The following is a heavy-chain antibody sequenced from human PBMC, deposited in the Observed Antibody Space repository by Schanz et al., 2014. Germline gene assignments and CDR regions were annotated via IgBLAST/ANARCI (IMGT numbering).Heavy chain of an antibody. J-gene: IGHJ4*02. CDR1: GFTFTTYA. Sequence: EVQLVESGGGLVQPGESLRLSCAASGFTFTTYAMTWVRQAPGKGLEWVSNISPTGSSTYYADSVKGRFTISRDNSKNALYLQMNRLRDEDAAIYFCTKDAAYYDSVICPDHWGQGTLVTVSS. CDR2: ISPTGSST. V-gene: IGHV3-23*04. D-gene: IGHD3-22*01. CDR3: TKDAAYYDSVICPDH.